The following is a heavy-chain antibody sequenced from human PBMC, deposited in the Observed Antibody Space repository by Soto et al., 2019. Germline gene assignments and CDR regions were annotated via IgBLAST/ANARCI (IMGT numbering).Heavy chain of an antibody. CDR2: ISGAGGAT. CDR1: GFTFANSA. V-gene: IGHV3-23*01. Sequence: PGGSLRLSCAASGFTFANSAITWFRQAPGKGLEWVSAISGAGGATYYTDSVKGRFTISRDNSKNMLFLQMNSLRAEDTAVYYCATGTEYSSSSAYYYYAMDVWGQGTTVTVSS. J-gene: IGHJ6*02. CDR3: ATGTEYSSSSAYYYYAMDV. D-gene: IGHD6-6*01.